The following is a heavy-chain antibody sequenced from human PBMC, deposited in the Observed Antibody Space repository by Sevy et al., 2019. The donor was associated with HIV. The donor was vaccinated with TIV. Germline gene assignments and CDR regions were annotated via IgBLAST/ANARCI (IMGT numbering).Heavy chain of an antibody. D-gene: IGHD6-13*01. J-gene: IGHJ6*03. CDR2: IIPIFGTA. V-gene: IGHV1-69*06. CDR1: GGTFSSYA. Sequence: ASVKVSCKASGGTFSSYAISWVRQAPGQGLEWMGGIIPIFGTANYAQKFQGRVTINADKSTSTAYMELSSLRSEDTAVYYCARVRRGSSSYYYYYYMDVWGKGTTVTVSS. CDR3: ARVRRGSSSYYYYYYMDV.